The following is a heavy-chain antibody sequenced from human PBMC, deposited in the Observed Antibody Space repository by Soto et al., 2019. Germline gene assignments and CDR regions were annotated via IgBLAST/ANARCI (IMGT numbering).Heavy chain of an antibody. CDR2: IVVGSGNT. CDR3: AAKDFWSGYLSPDDAFDI. D-gene: IGHD3-3*01. V-gene: IGHV1-58*02. CDR1: GFTFTSSA. J-gene: IGHJ3*02. Sequence: GASVKVSCKASGFTFTSSAMQWGRQARGQRLERIGWIVVGSGNTNYAQKFQERVTITRDMSTSTAYMELSSLRSEDTAVYYCAAKDFWSGYLSPDDAFDIWGQGTMVTVSS.